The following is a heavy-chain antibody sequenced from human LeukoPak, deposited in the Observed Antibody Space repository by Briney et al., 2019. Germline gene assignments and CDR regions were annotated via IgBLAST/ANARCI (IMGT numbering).Heavy chain of an antibody. J-gene: IGHJ6*03. CDR1: GFTFSSYA. CDR3: ARSPSNYYYYMDV. V-gene: IGHV3-30-3*01. Sequence: PGGSLRLSCAASGFTFSSYAMHWVRQAPGKGPEWVAAISYDGSNKYYADSVKGRFTISRDNSKNTLYLQMNSLRAEDTAVYYCARSPSNYYYYMDVWGKGTTVTVSS. CDR2: ISYDGSNK.